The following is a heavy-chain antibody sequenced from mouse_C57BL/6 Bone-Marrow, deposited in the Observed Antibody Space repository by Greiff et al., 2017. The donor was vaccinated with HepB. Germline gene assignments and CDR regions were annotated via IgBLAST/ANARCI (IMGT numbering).Heavy chain of an antibody. CDR2: IRSKSNNYAT. Sequence: DVKLVESGGGLVQPKGSLKLSCAASGFSFNTYAMNWVRQAPGKGLEWVARIRSKSNNYATYYADSVKDRFTISRDDSESMLYLQMNNLKTEDTAMYYCVRDSSGYGDYWGQGTTLTVSS. D-gene: IGHD3-2*02. J-gene: IGHJ2*01. V-gene: IGHV10-1*01. CDR1: GFSFNTYA. CDR3: VRDSSGYGDY.